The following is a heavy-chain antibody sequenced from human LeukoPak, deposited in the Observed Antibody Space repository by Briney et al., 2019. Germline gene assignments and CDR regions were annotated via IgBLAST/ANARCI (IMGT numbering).Heavy chain of an antibody. CDR2: INHSGST. D-gene: IGHD2-2*01. Sequence: SETLSLTCAVYGGSFSGYYWSWIRQPPGKGLEWIGEINHSGSTNYNPSLKSRVTISVDTSKNQFSLKLSSVTAADTAVYYCARAGCSSTSCEDTHYNWVDPWGQGTLVTVSS. CDR3: ARAGCSSTSCEDTHYNWVDP. J-gene: IGHJ5*02. V-gene: IGHV4-34*01. CDR1: GGSFSGYY.